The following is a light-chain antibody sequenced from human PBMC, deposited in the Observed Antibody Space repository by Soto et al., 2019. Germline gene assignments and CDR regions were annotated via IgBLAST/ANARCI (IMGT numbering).Light chain of an antibody. V-gene: IGKV3-20*01. CDR1: QSVSSSY. J-gene: IGKJ2*01. Sequence: EIVWTQSPGTLSLSPGERATLSCRASQSVSSSYLAWYQQKPGQAPRLLIYGASNRATGIQDRLSGSGSGTDVTLTISRLQRDDLAIYYCQQYGSSPYTFGQGTKLEIK. CDR2: GAS. CDR3: QQYGSSPYT.